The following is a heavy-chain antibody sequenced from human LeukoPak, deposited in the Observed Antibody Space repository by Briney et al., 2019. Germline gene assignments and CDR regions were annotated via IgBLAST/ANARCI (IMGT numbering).Heavy chain of an antibody. CDR1: GFTFDDFA. D-gene: IGHD3-3*01. V-gene: IGHV3-43D*03. J-gene: IGHJ3*01. CDR3: GKNKREWFGEFDAAHV. Sequence: GGSLRLSCAASGFTFDDFAMHWVRQAPGKGLEWVSLISWDGGSTYYADSVKGRFIISRDNNKNSLYLQMNSLRAEDSALYYCGKNKREWFGEFDAAHVWGQGTMVTVSS. CDR2: ISWDGGST.